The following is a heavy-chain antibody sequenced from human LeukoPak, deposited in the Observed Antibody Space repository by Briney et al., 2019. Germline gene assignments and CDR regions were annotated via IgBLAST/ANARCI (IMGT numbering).Heavy chain of an antibody. Sequence: GGSLRLSCAASGFTFSSYSMNWVRQAPGKGLEWVSSISSSSSYIYYADSVKGRFTISRDNAKNSLYLQMNSLRAEDTAVYYCAKVGYYGSGSYSSLYYYMDVWGKGTTVTISS. D-gene: IGHD3-10*01. J-gene: IGHJ6*03. V-gene: IGHV3-21*01. CDR1: GFTFSSYS. CDR2: ISSSSSYI. CDR3: AKVGYYGSGSYSSLYYYMDV.